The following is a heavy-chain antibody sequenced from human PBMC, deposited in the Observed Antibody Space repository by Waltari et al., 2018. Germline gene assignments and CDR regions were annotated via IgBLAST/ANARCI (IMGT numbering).Heavy chain of an antibody. CDR2: ISSSSSYI. Sequence: EVQLVESGGGLVKPGGSLRLSCAASGFHFSSYSLNWVRQAPGKGLEWVSSISSSSSYIYYADSVKGRFTISRDNAKNSLYLQMNSLRAEDTAVYYCASHSSSWVPNWGQGTLVTVSS. J-gene: IGHJ4*02. D-gene: IGHD6-13*01. CDR3: ASHSSSWVPN. CDR1: GFHFSSYS. V-gene: IGHV3-21*01.